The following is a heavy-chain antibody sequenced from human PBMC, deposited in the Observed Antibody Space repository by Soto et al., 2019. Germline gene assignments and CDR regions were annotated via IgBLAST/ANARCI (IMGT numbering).Heavy chain of an antibody. CDR1: GFTFSRYG. V-gene: IGHV3-30*18. J-gene: IGHJ6*02. CDR3: AKDFTPWFGYYFYEDYGMEG. CDR2: MSYDGSK. D-gene: IGHD3-22*01. Sequence: RGSLRLSCAAAGFTFSRYGMHWVRQAPGTGLEWVAVMSYDGSKYYADTVKGRFTISRDNSKNTLYLQINSLRPEDTAVYYCAKDFTPWFGYYFYEDYGMEGWVQGRTVSV.